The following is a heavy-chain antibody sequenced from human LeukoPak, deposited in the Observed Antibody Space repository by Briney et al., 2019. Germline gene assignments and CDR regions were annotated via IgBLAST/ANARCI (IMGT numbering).Heavy chain of an antibody. D-gene: IGHD3-22*01. CDR2: IYPDGRI. Sequence: NASETLSLTCSVSSGSMTDSCWSWFRQAPGKGFEWLGLIYPDGRIEYSPSLRSRVTFSVATSKLEATVRLSSVTASDTAVYYCTREGYDRSGYFLDFWGQRTLVTVSS. J-gene: IGHJ4*02. CDR3: TREGYDRSGYFLDF. V-gene: IGHV4-4*07. CDR1: SGSMTDSC.